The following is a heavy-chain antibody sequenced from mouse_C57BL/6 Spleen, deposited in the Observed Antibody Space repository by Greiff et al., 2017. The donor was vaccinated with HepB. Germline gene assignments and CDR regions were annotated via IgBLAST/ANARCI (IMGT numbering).Heavy chain of an antibody. CDR3: AREYDYDGFDY. V-gene: IGHV1-55*01. D-gene: IGHD2-4*01. CDR1: GYTFTSYW. Sequence: VQLQQPGAELVKPGASVKMSCKASGYTFTSYWITWVKQRPGQGLEWIGDIYPGSGSTNYNEKFKSKATLTVDTSSSTAYMRPSSLTSEDSAVYSCAREYDYDGFDYWGQGTTLTVSS. J-gene: IGHJ2*01. CDR2: IYPGSGST.